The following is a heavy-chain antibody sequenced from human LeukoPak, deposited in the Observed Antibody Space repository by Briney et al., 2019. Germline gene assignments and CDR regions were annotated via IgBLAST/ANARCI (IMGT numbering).Heavy chain of an antibody. CDR1: GGSVSNNNYY. CDR3: ARVLAAAAHFDY. V-gene: IGHV4-39*01. J-gene: IGHJ4*02. CDR2: LSYSGST. Sequence: SETLSLTCTVSGGSVSNNNYYWGWIRQPPGKGPEWIGSLSYSGSTYYNPSLKSRVTISVDTSKNQFSLKVSSVTAADTTVYYCARVLAAAAHFDYWGQGTLVTVSS. D-gene: IGHD6-13*01.